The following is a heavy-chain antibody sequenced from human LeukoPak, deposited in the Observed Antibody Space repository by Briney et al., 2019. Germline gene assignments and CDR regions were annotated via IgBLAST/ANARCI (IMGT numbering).Heavy chain of an antibody. CDR3: ARSFYGDYPY. J-gene: IGHJ4*02. CDR1: GFTFSSYD. Sequence: GGSLRLSCAASGFTFSSYDMHWVRQVTGNGLEWVSSIGTTGDTHYAVSVKGRFTISRENAKNSLYLQMSSLSAGDTAVYYCARSFYGDYPYWGQGTLVTVSS. D-gene: IGHD4-17*01. CDR2: IGTTGDT. V-gene: IGHV3-13*01.